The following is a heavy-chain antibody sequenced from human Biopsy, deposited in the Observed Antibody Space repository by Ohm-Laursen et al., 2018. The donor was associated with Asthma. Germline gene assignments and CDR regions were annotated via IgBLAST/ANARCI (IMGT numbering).Heavy chain of an antibody. CDR2: ISKDASTQ. V-gene: IGHV3-30*01. J-gene: IGHJ3*02. Sequence: SLRLSCAATGFSFSNFAIHWVRQAPGKGLEWVGVISKDASTQDYADSVKGRFTTARDNSKNTLDLQMNSLREEDTAVYYCVRDGTDDAFDIWGQGTVVGVSS. D-gene: IGHD1-1*01. CDR3: VRDGTDDAFDI. CDR1: GFSFSNFA.